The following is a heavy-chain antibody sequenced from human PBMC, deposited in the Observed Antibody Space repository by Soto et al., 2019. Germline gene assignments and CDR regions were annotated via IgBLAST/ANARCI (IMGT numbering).Heavy chain of an antibody. CDR2: ISGSGADT. D-gene: IGHD2-15*01. J-gene: IGHJ4*02. CDR3: AKDTGRGGGSVFDY. CDR1: VFIFINYA. Sequence: GWSLRLSCAPSVFIFINYAMSWVRQARGKGLEWVSAISGSGADTYYTESVKGRFTISRDNFKNTLYLQMNSLRAEDTAVYYCAKDTGRGGGSVFDYWGQGTLVTVSS. V-gene: IGHV3-23*01.